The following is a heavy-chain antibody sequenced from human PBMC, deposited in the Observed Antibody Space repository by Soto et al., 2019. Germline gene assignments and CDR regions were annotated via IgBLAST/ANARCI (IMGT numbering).Heavy chain of an antibody. CDR3: AKVLARGAAAPKPFDT. Sequence: GGSLRLSCAASGFTFNRYTIHWVRQAPGKGLEWVGFISNDGSNQDYADSVKGRFTLSRDNSKNTLYLQMNSLRPEDTAVYYCAKVLARGAAAPKPFDTWGQGTLVTVSS. CDR2: ISNDGSNQ. D-gene: IGHD6-13*01. V-gene: IGHV3-30-3*01. J-gene: IGHJ5*02. CDR1: GFTFNRYT.